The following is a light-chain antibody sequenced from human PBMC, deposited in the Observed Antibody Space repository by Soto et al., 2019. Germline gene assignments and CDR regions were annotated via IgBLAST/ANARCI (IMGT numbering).Light chain of an antibody. CDR3: SAYAGSNNFV. V-gene: IGLV2-8*01. Sequence: QSVLTQPPSASGSPGQSVTISCTGTSSDVGDNYVSWYRQHLGKAPKLIIYEVSQRPSGVPDRFSGSKSGNTASLTVSGLQTEDEADYYCSAYAGSNNFVFGSGTKATVL. J-gene: IGLJ1*01. CDR1: SSDVGDNY. CDR2: EVS.